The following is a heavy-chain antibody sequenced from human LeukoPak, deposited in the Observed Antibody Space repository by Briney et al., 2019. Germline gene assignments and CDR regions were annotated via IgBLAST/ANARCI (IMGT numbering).Heavy chain of an antibody. CDR3: ARHTGRCSGGSCYGVY. D-gene: IGHD2-15*01. V-gene: IGHV5-51*01. CDR1: GYSFTSYW. CDR2: IYPGDSDT. J-gene: IGHJ4*02. Sequence: GESLKISCKGSGYSFTSYWIGWVRPLPGKGLEWMGIIYPGDSDTRYSPSFQSQVTISADKSISTAYLQWSSLKASDTAMYYCARHTGRCSGGSCYGVYWGQGTLVTVSS.